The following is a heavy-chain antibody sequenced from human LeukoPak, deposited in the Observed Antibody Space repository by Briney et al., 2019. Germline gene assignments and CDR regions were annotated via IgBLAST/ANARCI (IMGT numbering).Heavy chain of an antibody. V-gene: IGHV4-59*08. D-gene: IGHD4-17*01. CDR1: GGXINNYY. CDR3: AKGGGDYLIYYGMDV. J-gene: IGHJ6*02. Sequence: PSETLSLTCTVSGGXINNYYWTWIRQPPGKGLEWIGYIYYLGSTNYNPSLKSRVTISVDTSKRQFSLRLKSVTAADTAVYYCAKGGGDYLIYYGMDVWGQGTTVTVSS. CDR2: IYYLGST.